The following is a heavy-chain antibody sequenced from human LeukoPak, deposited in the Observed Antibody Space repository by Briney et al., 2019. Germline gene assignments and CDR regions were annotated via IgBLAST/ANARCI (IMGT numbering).Heavy chain of an antibody. CDR2: INPNSGGT. Sequence: GASVKVSCKASGYTFTGYYMHWVRQAPGQGLEWMGWINPNSGGTNYAQKFQGWVTMTRDTSISTAYMELSRLRSDDTAVYYCARDKRSSSWYGEGMDVWGQGTTVTVSS. J-gene: IGHJ6*02. D-gene: IGHD6-13*01. CDR1: GYTFTGYY. CDR3: ARDKRSSSWYGEGMDV. V-gene: IGHV1-2*04.